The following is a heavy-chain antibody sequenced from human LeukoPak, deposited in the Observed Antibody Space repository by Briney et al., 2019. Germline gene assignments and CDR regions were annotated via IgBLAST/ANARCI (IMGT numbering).Heavy chain of an antibody. J-gene: IGHJ4*02. D-gene: IGHD1-1*01. CDR1: EFTFSSYW. CDR3: ARPGDWNDGEDFDY. CDR2: INSDGSST. Sequence: GGSLRLSCAASEFTFSSYWMHWVRQAPGKGLVWVSRINSDGSSTSHADSVKGRFTISRDNAKNTLYLQMNSLRAEDTAVYYCARPGDWNDGEDFDYWGQGTLVTVSS. V-gene: IGHV3-74*01.